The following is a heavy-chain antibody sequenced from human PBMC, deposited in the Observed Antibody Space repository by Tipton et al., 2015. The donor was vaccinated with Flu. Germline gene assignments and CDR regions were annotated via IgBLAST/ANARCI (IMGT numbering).Heavy chain of an antibody. V-gene: IGHV6-1*01. CDR2: TYYRSKWYN. CDR1: GDSVSSNSAA. Sequence: GLVKPSQTLSLTCAISGDSVSSNSAAWNWIRQSPSRGLEWLGRTYYRSKWYNDYAVSVKSRITINPDTSKNQFSLQLDSVTPEDTAVYYCARDLAYYDILTGYQGYYYDGMDVWGQGTTVTVSS. CDR3: ARDLAYYDILTGYQGYYYDGMDV. J-gene: IGHJ6*02. D-gene: IGHD3-9*01.